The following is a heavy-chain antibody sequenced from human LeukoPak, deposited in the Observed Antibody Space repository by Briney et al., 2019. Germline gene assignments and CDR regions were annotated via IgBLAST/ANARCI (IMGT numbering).Heavy chain of an antibody. V-gene: IGHV4-30-2*01. Sequence: SETLSLTCAVSGGSISSGGYSWSWIRQPPGKGLEWIGYIYHSESTYYNPSLKSRVTISVDRSKNQFSPKLSSVTAADTAVYYCARGHDDGVPIPVYWGQGTLVTVSS. CDR2: IYHSEST. J-gene: IGHJ4*02. CDR3: ARGHDDGVPIPVY. CDR1: GGSISSGGYS. D-gene: IGHD1-1*01.